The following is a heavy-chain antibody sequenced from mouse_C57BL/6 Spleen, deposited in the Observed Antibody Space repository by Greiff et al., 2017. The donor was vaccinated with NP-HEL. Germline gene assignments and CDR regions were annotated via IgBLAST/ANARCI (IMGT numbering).Heavy chain of an antibody. Sequence: EVKLQESGPGMVKPSQSLSLTCTVTGYSITSGYDWHWIRHLPGNKLEWMGYISYSGSTNYNPTLKSRISITHDTSKNHFFLKLNSVTTEDTATYYCAINDGYYGYWYFDVWGTGTTVTVSS. D-gene: IGHD2-3*01. V-gene: IGHV3-1*01. CDR3: AINDGYYGYWYFDV. CDR2: ISYSGST. CDR1: GYSITSGYD. J-gene: IGHJ1*03.